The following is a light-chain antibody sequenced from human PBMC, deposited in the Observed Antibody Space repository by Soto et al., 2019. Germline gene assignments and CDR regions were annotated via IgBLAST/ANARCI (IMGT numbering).Light chain of an antibody. CDR2: XAS. V-gene: IGKV3-15*01. J-gene: IGKJ1*01. CDR3: KQYNNWPPIT. CDR1: QIVSSN. Sequence: EVVMTQSPATLSVSPGERATLSCRASQIVSSNLAWYQQKPGQAPRLLIYXASXRATGIPARFSGSGSGTEFTLTISSLQSEDFAVYYCKQYNNWPPITFGQGTKVDIK.